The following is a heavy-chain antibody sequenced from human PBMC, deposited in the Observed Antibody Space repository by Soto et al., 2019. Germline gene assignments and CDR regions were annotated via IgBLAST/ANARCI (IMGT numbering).Heavy chain of an antibody. V-gene: IGHV4-39*01. CDR1: GGSVSSSSYY. D-gene: IGHD2-21*01. J-gene: IGHJ3*02. Sequence: SETLSLTCTVSGGSVSSSSYYWGWIRQPPGKGLEWIGSIYYSGSTYYNPSLKSRVTISVDTSKNQFSLKLSSVTAADTAVYYCASPHSVKIATMVTDEDAFDIWGQGTMVPVSS. CDR3: ASPHSVKIATMVTDEDAFDI. CDR2: IYYSGST.